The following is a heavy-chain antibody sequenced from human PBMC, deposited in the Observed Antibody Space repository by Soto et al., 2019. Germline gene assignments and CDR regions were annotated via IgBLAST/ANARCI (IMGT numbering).Heavy chain of an antibody. CDR3: ARAAAGTYYYYGMDV. J-gene: IGHJ6*02. D-gene: IGHD6-13*01. Sequence: ASETLSLTCTVSGGSISSYYWSWIRQPPGKGLEWIGYIYYSGSTNYNPSLKSRVTISVDTSKNQFSLKLSSVTAADTAVYYCARAAAGTYYYYGMDVWGQGTTVTVSS. CDR1: GGSISSYY. CDR2: IYYSGST. V-gene: IGHV4-59*01.